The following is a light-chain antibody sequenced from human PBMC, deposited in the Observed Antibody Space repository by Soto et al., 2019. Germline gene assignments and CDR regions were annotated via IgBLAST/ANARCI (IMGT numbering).Light chain of an antibody. V-gene: IGKV3-15*01. J-gene: IGKJ1*01. CDR2: GAS. Sequence: IVMTQSPITLSMSPGDRATLSGRASQNVATNVAWYQQKPGQAPRLLIYGASIRATGVPARFSGSGSGTEFTLTIDSLQSVDFAVFYCHQATSGLRTFGRGTRVEV. CDR1: QNVATN. CDR3: HQATSGLRT.